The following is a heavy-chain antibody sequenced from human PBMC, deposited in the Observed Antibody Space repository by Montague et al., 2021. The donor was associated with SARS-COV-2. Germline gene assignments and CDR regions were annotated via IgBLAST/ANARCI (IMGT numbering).Heavy chain of an antibody. D-gene: IGHD3-3*01. J-gene: IGHJ5*02. V-gene: IGHV4-34*01. CDR2: INHSGNT. CDR1: GGSLSGYY. CDR3: AKGADYDFWSGYLRYKWFDP. Sequence: SETLSLTCAVYGGSLSGYYWAWICQTPGKGLEWIGEINHSGNTNYYPSLKSRLTITVDTSKKQFSLNLSSVTTADAAVYYCAKGADYDFWSGYLRYKWFDPWGLGTPVTVSS.